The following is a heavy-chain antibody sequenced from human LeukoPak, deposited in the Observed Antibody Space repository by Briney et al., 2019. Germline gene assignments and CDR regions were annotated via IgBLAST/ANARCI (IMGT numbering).Heavy chain of an antibody. V-gene: IGHV3-23*01. J-gene: IGHJ6*03. D-gene: IGHD7-27*01. CDR1: GFTFSSYT. CDR2: ISGSGSST. CDR3: AKSGANYYYSYMDV. Sequence: PGGSLRLSCAASGFTFSSYTMSWIRQAPGKGLEWVSPISGSGSSTYYADSVKGRFTISRDNSKNTLYLQMNSLRAEDTAIYYCAKSGANYYYSYMDVWGKGTTVTVSS.